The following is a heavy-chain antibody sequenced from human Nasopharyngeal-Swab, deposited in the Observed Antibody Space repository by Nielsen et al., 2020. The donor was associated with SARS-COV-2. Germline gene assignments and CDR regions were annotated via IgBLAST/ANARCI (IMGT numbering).Heavy chain of an antibody. CDR3: ARGRWGVVAATRRFDY. V-gene: IGHV4-31*03. D-gene: IGHD2-15*01. CDR1: GGPISSGGYY. J-gene: IGHJ4*02. Sequence: SETLSLTCTVSGGPISSGGYYWSWIRQHPGKGLEWIGYIYYSGSTYYNPSLKSRVTISVDTSKNQFSLKLSSVTAADTAVYYCARGRWGVVAATRRFDYWGQGTLVTVSS. CDR2: IYYSGST.